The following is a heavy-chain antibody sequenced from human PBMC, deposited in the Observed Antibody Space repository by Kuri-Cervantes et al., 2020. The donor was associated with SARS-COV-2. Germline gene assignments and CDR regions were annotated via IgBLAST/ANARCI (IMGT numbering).Heavy chain of an antibody. CDR1: GGTFSSYA. Sequence: ASVKVSCKASGGTFSSYAISWVRQAPGQGLEWTGIINPSGGSTSYAQKFQGRVTMTRDTSTSTAYMELSSLRSEDMAVYYCARGRGRGVDYWGQGTLVTVSS. J-gene: IGHJ4*02. CDR2: INPSGGST. D-gene: IGHD1-26*01. CDR3: ARGRGRGVDY. V-gene: IGHV1-46*01.